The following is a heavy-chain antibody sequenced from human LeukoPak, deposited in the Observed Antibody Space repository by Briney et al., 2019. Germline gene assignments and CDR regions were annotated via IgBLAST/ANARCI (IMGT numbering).Heavy chain of an antibody. D-gene: IGHD3-9*01. V-gene: IGHV4-34*01. CDR2: INHSGST. Sequence: SETLSLTCAVYGGSFSGYYWSWIRQPPGKGLEWIGEINHSGSTNYNPSLKSRVTISVDTSKNQFSLKLSSVTAADTAVYYCARSYYDILTGYLAYYMDVWGKGTTVTISS. J-gene: IGHJ6*03. CDR1: GGSFSGYY. CDR3: ARSYYDILTGYLAYYMDV.